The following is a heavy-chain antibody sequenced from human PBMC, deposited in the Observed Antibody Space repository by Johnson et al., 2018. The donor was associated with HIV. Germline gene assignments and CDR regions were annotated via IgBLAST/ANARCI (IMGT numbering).Heavy chain of an antibody. J-gene: IGHJ3*02. CDR1: GFSVSNNY. V-gene: IGHV3-30*02. D-gene: IGHD3-3*01. CDR3: AKGGPVLQFLEWLPGRAFDI. CDR2: IRYAGSNK. Sequence: QVQLVESGGGLVQPGGSLRLSCGASGFSVSNNYMNWVRHAPGKGLEWVAFIRYAGSNKYYADSVKGRFTISRDNSKNTLYLQMNSLRAEDTAVYYCAKGGPVLQFLEWLPGRAFDIWGQGTMVTVSS.